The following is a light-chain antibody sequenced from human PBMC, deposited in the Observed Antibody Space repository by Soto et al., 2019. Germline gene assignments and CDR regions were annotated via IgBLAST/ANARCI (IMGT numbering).Light chain of an antibody. V-gene: IGKV1-5*01. CDR3: QPSNIYWP. Sequence: ITFRASQSISSYLNWYQQKPGKAPKLLIYAASSLESGVPSRFSGSGSGTEFPLTITCLQPDDFPTYYCQPSNIYWPFGHGTNAAIK. CDR2: AAS. CDR1: QSISSY. J-gene: IGKJ3*01.